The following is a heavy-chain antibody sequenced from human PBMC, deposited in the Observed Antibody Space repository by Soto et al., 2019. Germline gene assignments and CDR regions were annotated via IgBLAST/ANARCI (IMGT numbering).Heavy chain of an antibody. CDR1: GFTFSSYG. D-gene: IGHD3-10*01. J-gene: IGHJ4*02. V-gene: IGHV3-30*18. CDR3: AKDFHGSKKLLWFGELLSQRIFDY. Sequence: GGSLRLSCAASGFTFSSYGMHWVRQAPGKGLEWVAVISYDGSNKYYADSVKGRFTISRDNSKNTLYLQMNSLRAEDTAVYYCAKDFHGSKKLLWFGELLSQRIFDYWGQGTLVTVSS. CDR2: ISYDGSNK.